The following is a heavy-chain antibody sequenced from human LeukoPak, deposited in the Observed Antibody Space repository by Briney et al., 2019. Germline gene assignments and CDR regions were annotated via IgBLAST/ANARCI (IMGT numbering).Heavy chain of an antibody. J-gene: IGHJ4*02. Sequence: PSETLSLTCAVSGYSISSGYYWGWIRQPPGKGLEWIGSIYHSGSTYYNPSLKSRVIISVDTSKNQFSLKLSSVTAADTAVYYCARGRSLDYWGQGTLVTVSS. CDR1: GYSISSGYY. V-gene: IGHV4-38-2*01. CDR2: IYHSGST. CDR3: ARGRSLDY.